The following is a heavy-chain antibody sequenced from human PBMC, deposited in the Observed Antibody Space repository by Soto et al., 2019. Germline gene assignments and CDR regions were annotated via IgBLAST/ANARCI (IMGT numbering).Heavy chain of an antibody. CDR1: GGSISSGDYY. V-gene: IGHV4-31*03. CDR3: ARNIAAYVDY. Sequence: SETLSLTCTVSGGSISSGDYYWSWFRQHPGKGLEWIGYIYYSGTTYYNPSLKSRVTISVDTSKDQFSLKLSSVTAADTAVYFCARNIAAYVDYWGQGTLVTVSS. J-gene: IGHJ4*02. D-gene: IGHD6-6*01. CDR2: IYYSGTT.